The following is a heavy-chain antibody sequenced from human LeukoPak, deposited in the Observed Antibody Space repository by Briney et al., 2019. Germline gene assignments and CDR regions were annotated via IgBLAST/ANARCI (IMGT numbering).Heavy chain of an antibody. CDR1: GFTFSSYS. Sequence: GGSLRLSCAASGFTFSSYSMNWVRQAPGKGLEWVSYISSSSSTIYYADSVKGRSTISRDNAKNSLYLQMNSLRDEDTAVYYCARLSRYDYVWGSYRSTFDYWGQGTLVTVSS. J-gene: IGHJ4*02. CDR2: ISSSSSTI. D-gene: IGHD3-16*02. CDR3: ARLSRYDYVWGSYRSTFDY. V-gene: IGHV3-48*02.